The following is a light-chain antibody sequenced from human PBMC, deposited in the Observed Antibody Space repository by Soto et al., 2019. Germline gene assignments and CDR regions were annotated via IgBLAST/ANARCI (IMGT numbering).Light chain of an antibody. CDR1: SNDVDAYNY. J-gene: IGLJ1*01. CDR2: DVS. CDR3: SSYTTSLPYV. V-gene: IGLV2-14*01. Sequence: SVLTQAAYVSGSPGESITISSTGASNDVDAYNYVSWYQQHPGKVPKLMIYDVSSRPSGVSDRFSGSKSGNTASLTISGLQAEDEADYYCSSYTTSLPYVFGTGTKVTVL.